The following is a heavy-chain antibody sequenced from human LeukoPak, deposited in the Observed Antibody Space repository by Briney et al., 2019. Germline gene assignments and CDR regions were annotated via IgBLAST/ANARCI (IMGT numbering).Heavy chain of an antibody. Sequence: PGGSLRLSCAASGFTFSYYYMSWIRQTPGKGLEWLSYISGSGGDIHYADSVKGRFTISRDNAKNSLYLQMNSLRAEDTAMYYCARDIRAVGVTLYSDYWGQGNLVTASS. CDR1: GFTFSYYY. CDR2: ISGSGGDI. D-gene: IGHD6-19*01. J-gene: IGHJ4*02. V-gene: IGHV3-11*01. CDR3: ARDIRAVGVTLYSDY.